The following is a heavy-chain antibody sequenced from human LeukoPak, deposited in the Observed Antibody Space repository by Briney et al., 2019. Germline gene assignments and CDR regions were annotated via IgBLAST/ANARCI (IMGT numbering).Heavy chain of an antibody. CDR2: IGESGGSA. J-gene: IGHJ4*02. Sequence: GGPLRLSCAASGFTFSSYVMTWVRQAPGKGLEWVSSIGESGGSAYYADSVKGRFTISRDNSKFTLYLQMNSLRAEDTAVYYCAKRVGGTKGAYDYWGQGTLVTVSS. V-gene: IGHV3-23*01. CDR1: GFTFSSYV. CDR3: AKRVGGTKGAYDY. D-gene: IGHD1-26*01.